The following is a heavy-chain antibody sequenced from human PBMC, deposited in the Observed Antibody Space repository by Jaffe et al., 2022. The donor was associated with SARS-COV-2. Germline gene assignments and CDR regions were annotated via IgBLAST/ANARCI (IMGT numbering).Heavy chain of an antibody. CDR1: GGSITDYY. D-gene: IGHD4-17*01. CDR2: INNSGDI. Sequence: QVHLQESGPGLVKPSETLSLTCTVSGGSITDYYWSWIRQSPGKGLEWLGYINNSGDIDYHPSLKSRVTISLDTSENQFSLKLTSVTAADTAVYYCARTYGDFGPDTFDIWGQGTKVTVSS. J-gene: IGHJ3*02. V-gene: IGHV4-59*01. CDR3: ARTYGDFGPDTFDI.